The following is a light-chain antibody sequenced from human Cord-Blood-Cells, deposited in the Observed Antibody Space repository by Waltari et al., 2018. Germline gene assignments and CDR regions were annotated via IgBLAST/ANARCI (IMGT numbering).Light chain of an antibody. J-gene: IGKJ2*03. Sequence: EIVMTQSPATLSVSPGERATLSCRASQSCSSNLAWYQQKPGQAPRLLIYGASTRATGIPARFSGSGSGTEFTLTISSLQSEDFAVYYCQQYNNWRYSFGQGTKLEIK. CDR1: QSCSSN. CDR2: GAS. CDR3: QQYNNWRYS. V-gene: IGKV3-15*01.